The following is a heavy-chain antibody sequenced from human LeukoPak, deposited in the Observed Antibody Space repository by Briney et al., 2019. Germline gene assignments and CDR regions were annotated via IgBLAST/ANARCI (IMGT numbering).Heavy chain of an antibody. J-gene: IGHJ4*02. CDR2: INPNSGGT. CDR3: ARGIQRNYYGSGSYYDY. Sequence: ASVTVSCKPSGYTFTGYYLHWVRQAPGQGLEWMGWINPNSGGTKYAQKLQGRVTMTTDTSTSIAYMELRSLRSDDTAVYYCARGIQRNYYGSGSYYDYWGQGTLVTVSS. CDR1: GYTFTGYY. V-gene: IGHV1-2*02. D-gene: IGHD3-10*01.